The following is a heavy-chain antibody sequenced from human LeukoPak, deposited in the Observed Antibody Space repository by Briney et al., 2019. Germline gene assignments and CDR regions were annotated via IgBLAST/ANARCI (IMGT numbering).Heavy chain of an antibody. V-gene: IGHV4-59*01. Sequence: SETLSLTCTVSGGSISSYYWSWIRQPPGKGLEWIGYIYYSGSTNYNPSLKSRVTISVDTSKNQFSLKLSSVTAADTAVYYCAREYYDSSGYGPPYFDCWGQGTLVTVSS. J-gene: IGHJ4*02. CDR3: AREYYDSSGYGPPYFDC. CDR2: IYYSGST. CDR1: GGSISSYY. D-gene: IGHD3-22*01.